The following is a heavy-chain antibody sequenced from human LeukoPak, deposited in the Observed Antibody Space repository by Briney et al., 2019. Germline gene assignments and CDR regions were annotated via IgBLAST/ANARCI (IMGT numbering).Heavy chain of an antibody. Sequence: ASVTVSYKPSGGTFNIYAISWVRQAPGQGLEWMGGIIPIFGTANYAQKFQGRVTITTDESTSTAYMELSSLRSEDTAVYYCARGPLHDYGDYGEGYYYYGMDVWGQGTTVTVSS. CDR3: ARGPLHDYGDYGEGYYYYGMDV. V-gene: IGHV1-69*05. CDR1: GGTFNIYA. D-gene: IGHD4-17*01. CDR2: IIPIFGTA. J-gene: IGHJ6*02.